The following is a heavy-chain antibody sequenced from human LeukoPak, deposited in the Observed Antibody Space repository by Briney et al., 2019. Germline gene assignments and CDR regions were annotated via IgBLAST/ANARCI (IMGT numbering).Heavy chain of an antibody. CDR3: AKGLWFGGPLGGY. Sequence: PGGSLRLSSVAPGFTLTSYGIHSVRPAPRKRLEWVSVISLDGSNKYYADSVKGRFTISRDNSKNKLYMKMNSLRAEDTAVYYCAKGLWFGGPLGGYWGQGNLVTVSS. CDR2: ISLDGSNK. D-gene: IGHD3-10*01. J-gene: IGHJ4*02. CDR1: GFTLTSYG. V-gene: IGHV3-30*18.